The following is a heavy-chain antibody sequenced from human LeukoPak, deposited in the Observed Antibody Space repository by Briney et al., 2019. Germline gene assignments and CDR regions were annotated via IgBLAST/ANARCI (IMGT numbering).Heavy chain of an antibody. D-gene: IGHD3-10*01. J-gene: IGHJ4*02. Sequence: GGSLRLSCAASGFTFSSYAMHWVRQAPGKGLEWVAVISYDGSNKYYADSVMGRFTISRDNSKNSLYLQMNSLRAEDTAVYYCARDSNYYSWDWGQGTLVTVSS. CDR2: ISYDGSNK. V-gene: IGHV3-30-3*01. CDR1: GFTFSSYA. CDR3: ARDSNYYSWD.